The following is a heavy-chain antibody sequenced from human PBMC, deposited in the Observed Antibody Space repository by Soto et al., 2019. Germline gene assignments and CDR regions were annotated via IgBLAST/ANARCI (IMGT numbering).Heavy chain of an antibody. CDR1: GGTFSSYA. D-gene: IGHD6-13*01. Sequence: QVQLVQSGAEVKKPGSSVKFSCKASGGTFSSYAISWVRQAPGQGHEWMGGIIPIFGTANYAQKFQGRVTITADESTSTAYMELSSLRSEDTAVYYCARGKQQLDYYYSYGMDVWGQGTTVTVSS. V-gene: IGHV1-69*01. J-gene: IGHJ6*02. CDR2: IIPIFGTA. CDR3: ARGKQQLDYYYSYGMDV.